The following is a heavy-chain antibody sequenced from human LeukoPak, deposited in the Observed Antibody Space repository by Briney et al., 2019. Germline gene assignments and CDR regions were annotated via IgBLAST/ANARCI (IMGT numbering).Heavy chain of an antibody. Sequence: PSETLSLTCAVSGYSISSGYYWGWIRQPPGKGLERIGSIYHSGSTYYNPSLKSRVTISVDTSKNQFSLKLSSVTAADTAVYYCASAYYDILTGYFDYWGQGTLVTVSS. J-gene: IGHJ4*02. CDR2: IYHSGST. CDR1: GYSISSGYY. V-gene: IGHV4-38-2*01. D-gene: IGHD3-9*01. CDR3: ASAYYDILTGYFDY.